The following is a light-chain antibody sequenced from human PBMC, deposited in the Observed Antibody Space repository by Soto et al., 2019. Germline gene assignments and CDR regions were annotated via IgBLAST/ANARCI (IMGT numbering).Light chain of an antibody. CDR1: SSDVGGYNY. V-gene: IGLV2-14*01. CDR3: SSYTSRNTYV. J-gene: IGLJ1*01. Sequence: QSVLTQPASVSGSPGQSITISCTGTSSDVGGYNYVSWYQQHPGKVPKVMIYEVSNRPSGVSNRFSGPKSGNTASLTISGLQAEDEADYYCSSYTSRNTYVFGTGTKLTVL. CDR2: EVS.